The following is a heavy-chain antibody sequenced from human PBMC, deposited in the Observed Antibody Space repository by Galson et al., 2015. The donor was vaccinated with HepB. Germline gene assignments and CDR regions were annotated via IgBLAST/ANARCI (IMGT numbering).Heavy chain of an antibody. J-gene: IGHJ4*02. Sequence: SLRLSCAASGFTFSAFAVHWVRQAPGKGLDWVAVITYDGSHKYYADSVKGRFTISRDNSKNTLYLEMNSLRAEDTAVYYCARALYYDFWSGYYSFPQRPEYWGQGTLVTVSS. CDR3: ARALYYDFWSGYYSFPQRPEY. V-gene: IGHV3-30-3*01. CDR2: ITYDGSHK. CDR1: GFTFSAFA. D-gene: IGHD3-3*01.